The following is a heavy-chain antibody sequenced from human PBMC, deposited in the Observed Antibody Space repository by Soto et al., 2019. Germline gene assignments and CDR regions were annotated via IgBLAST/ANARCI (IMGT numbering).Heavy chain of an antibody. Sequence: QVQLVQSGAEVKKPGASVKVSCKASGYIFTNYYIHWVRQAPGQGLEWMGVINPSSGSASYAQKFQGRVTMTGDTSTTTVYMELTSLRSDDTAIYYCARIDINTNWGGTSGQGALVTVSS. J-gene: IGHJ5*02. V-gene: IGHV1-46*01. CDR1: GYIFTNYY. D-gene: IGHD7-27*01. CDR2: INPSSGSA. CDR3: ARIDINTNWGGT.